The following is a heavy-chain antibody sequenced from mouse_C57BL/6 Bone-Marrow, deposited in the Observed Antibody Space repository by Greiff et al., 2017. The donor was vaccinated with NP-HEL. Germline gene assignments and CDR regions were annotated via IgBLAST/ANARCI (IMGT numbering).Heavy chain of an antibody. Sequence: QVQLKESGPGLVKPSQSLFLTCSITGFPITSGYYWIWIRQSPGKPLEWMGYITHSGETFYNPSLQSPISITRETSKNQFFLQLNSVTTEDTAMYYCAVRSFGDWYFDVWGTGTTVTVSS. J-gene: IGHJ1*03. CDR1: GFPITSGYY. D-gene: IGHD3-1*01. CDR2: ITHSGET. V-gene: IGHV12-3*01. CDR3: AVRSFGDWYFDV.